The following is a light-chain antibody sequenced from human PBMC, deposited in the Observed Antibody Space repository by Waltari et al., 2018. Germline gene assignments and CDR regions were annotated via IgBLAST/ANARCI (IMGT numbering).Light chain of an antibody. CDR1: QSISSW. Sequence: DIQMTQSPSTLSASVGDRVTVTCRASQSISSWLAWYQQKPGKAPNLLIYKASSLESGVPSRFSGSGSGTEFTLTISSLQPDDFGTYFCQQFNSFPLTFGGGTKVEMK. CDR2: KAS. CDR3: QQFNSFPLT. J-gene: IGKJ4*01. V-gene: IGKV1-5*03.